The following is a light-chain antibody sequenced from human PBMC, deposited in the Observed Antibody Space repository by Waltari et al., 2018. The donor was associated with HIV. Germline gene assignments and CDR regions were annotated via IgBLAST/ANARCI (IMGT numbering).Light chain of an antibody. CDR2: AAS. V-gene: IGKV1-NL1*01. CDR1: QGISNS. J-gene: IGKJ1*01. CDR3: QHFYTTPQT. Sequence: DIQMTQSPSSLSASVGDRVTITCRASQGISNSLAWYQQKPGKAPKLLLYAASRMERGVPSRFSGSGSGTDYTLTISSLQPEDFATYYCQHFYTTPQTFGQGTKVEIK.